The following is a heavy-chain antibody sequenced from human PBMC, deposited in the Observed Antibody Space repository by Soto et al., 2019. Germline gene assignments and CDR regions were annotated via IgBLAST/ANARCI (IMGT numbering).Heavy chain of an antibody. CDR3: ARGDCSSGSCYDHYYYYYMDV. CDR2: ISSSSSTI. D-gene: IGHD2-15*01. V-gene: IGHV3-48*01. Sequence: GSLRLSCAVSGFTFSSYSMNWVRQAPGKGLEWVSYISSSSSTIYYADSVKGRFTISRDNAKNSLYLQMNSLRAEDTAVYYCARGDCSSGSCYDHYYYYYMDVWGKGTTVTVSS. CDR1: GFTFSSYS. J-gene: IGHJ6*03.